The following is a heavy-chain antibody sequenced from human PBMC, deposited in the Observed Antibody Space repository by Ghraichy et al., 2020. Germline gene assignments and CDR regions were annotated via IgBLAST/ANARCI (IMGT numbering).Heavy chain of an antibody. CDR1: GFTFSSYA. CDR3: AKDPRPPARITIFGVVITEAWFDP. D-gene: IGHD3-3*01. Sequence: GGSLRLSCAASGFTFSSYAMSWVRQAPGKGLEWVSAISGSGGSTYYADSVKGRFTISRDNSKNTLYLQMNSLRAEDTAVYYCAKDPRPPARITIFGVVITEAWFDPWGQGTLVTVSS. V-gene: IGHV3-23*01. J-gene: IGHJ5*02. CDR2: ISGSGGST.